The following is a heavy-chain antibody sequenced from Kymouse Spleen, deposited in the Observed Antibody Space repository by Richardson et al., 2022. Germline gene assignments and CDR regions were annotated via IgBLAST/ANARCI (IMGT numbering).Heavy chain of an antibody. D-gene: IGHD7-27*02. CDR3: ARGLTGRDAFDI. Sequence: QVQLQQWGAGLLKPSETLSLTCAVYGGSFSGYYWSWIRQPPGKGLEWIGEINHSGSTNYNPSLKSRVTISVDTSKNQFSLKLSSVTAADTAVYYCARGLTGRDAFDIWGQGTMVTVSS. V-gene: IGHV4-34*01. CDR2: INHSGST. CDR1: GGSFSGYY. J-gene: IGHJ3*02.